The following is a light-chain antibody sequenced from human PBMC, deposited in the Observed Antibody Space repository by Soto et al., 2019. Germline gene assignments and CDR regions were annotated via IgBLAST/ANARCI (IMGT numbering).Light chain of an antibody. CDR3: QQSYTSPTT. V-gene: IGKV1-39*01. J-gene: IGKJ5*01. Sequence: DIQMTQSPSSLSASIGDRVTITCRASYNINTFLNWYHQRPGKAPDLLIYGASGLKTGVPSRFSGSGSGTDFTLTVNSLQAEDFATYYCQQSYTSPTTFGQGTRLEIK. CDR2: GAS. CDR1: YNINTF.